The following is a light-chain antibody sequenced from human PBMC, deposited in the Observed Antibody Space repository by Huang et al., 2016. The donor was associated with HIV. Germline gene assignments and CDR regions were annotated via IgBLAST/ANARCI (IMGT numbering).Light chain of an antibody. CDR1: QRVSSY. Sequence: EIVLTQSPATLSLSPGERATLSCRASQRVSSYLAWYQQKPGQAPRLLIYDASNRGTGIPTRFSGSGSGTDFTLTISSLEPEDFAVYYCQQRSNWAPITFGGGTKVEIK. CDR2: DAS. J-gene: IGKJ4*01. CDR3: QQRSNWAPIT. V-gene: IGKV3-11*01.